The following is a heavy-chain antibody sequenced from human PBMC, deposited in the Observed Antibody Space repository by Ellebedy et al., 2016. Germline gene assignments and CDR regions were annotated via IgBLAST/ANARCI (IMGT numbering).Heavy chain of an antibody. CDR3: ARDKGAVDY. D-gene: IGHD1-26*01. J-gene: IGHJ4*02. CDR2: IWYDGSNK. V-gene: IGHV3-33*01. CDR1: GFTFSSYG. Sequence: GESLKISCAASGFTFSSYGMHWVRQAPGKGLEWVAVIWYDGSNKYYADSVKGRFTIPRDNSKNTLYLQMNSLRAEDTAVYYRARDKGAVDYWGQGTLVTVSS.